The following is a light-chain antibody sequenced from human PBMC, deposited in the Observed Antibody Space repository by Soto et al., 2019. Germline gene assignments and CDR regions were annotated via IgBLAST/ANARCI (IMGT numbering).Light chain of an antibody. V-gene: IGKV3D-15*01. CDR3: KQYNNWPPLT. CDR1: QSVNSN. Sequence: EIVMTQSPSTLSVSPGERATLSCRASQSVNSNLSWYQQNPGQAPRLLIYGASTRATGIPARFSGSGSGTEFTLTISSLQSEDFAVYYCKQYNNWPPLTFGGGTKGEIK. CDR2: GAS. J-gene: IGKJ4*01.